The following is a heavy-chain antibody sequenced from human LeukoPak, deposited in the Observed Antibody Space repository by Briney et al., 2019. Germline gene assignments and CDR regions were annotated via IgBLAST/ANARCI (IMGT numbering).Heavy chain of an antibody. Sequence: GESLKISFKGSGYSFTSYWIGWVRQMPGKGLGWMGIIYPGDSDTRYSPSFQGQVTISADKSISTAYLQWSSLKASDTAMYYCARLSSSWYGGNWFDPWGQGTLVTVSS. CDR2: IYPGDSDT. V-gene: IGHV5-51*01. D-gene: IGHD6-13*01. J-gene: IGHJ5*02. CDR1: GYSFTSYW. CDR3: ARLSSSWYGGNWFDP.